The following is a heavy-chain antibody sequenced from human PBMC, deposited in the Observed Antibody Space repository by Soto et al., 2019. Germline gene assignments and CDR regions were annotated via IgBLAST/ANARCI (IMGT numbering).Heavy chain of an antibody. Sequence: QVQLVESGGGVVQPGRSLRLSCAASGFTFSRYAIHWVRHAPGKGLEWVALISSDGSNKFYADSVKGRFTISRDNSKNTLYLQMNTVRPTDTSVYYCARVPVGPTILYFDYWSQGTLVTVSS. D-gene: IGHD1-26*01. CDR2: ISSDGSNK. V-gene: IGHV3-30-3*01. CDR3: ARVPVGPTILYFDY. CDR1: GFTFSRYA. J-gene: IGHJ4*02.